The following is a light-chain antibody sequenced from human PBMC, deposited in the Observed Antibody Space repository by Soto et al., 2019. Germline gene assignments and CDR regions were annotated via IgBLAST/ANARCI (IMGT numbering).Light chain of an antibody. V-gene: IGKV3-15*01. CDR3: QQSNASPNT. CDR2: GAS. CDR1: QSLSSN. Sequence: EIVMTQSPATLSVSAGERATLSCRASQSLSSNLAWYQQKPGKAPKLLIYGASSIQTGIPSRFSGSGSGTEFTLTISSLQPEDFAVYCCQQSNASPNTFGQGTKVDIK. J-gene: IGKJ1*01.